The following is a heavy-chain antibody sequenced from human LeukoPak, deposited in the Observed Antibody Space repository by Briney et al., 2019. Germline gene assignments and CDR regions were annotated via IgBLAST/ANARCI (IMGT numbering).Heavy chain of an antibody. D-gene: IGHD4-23*01. CDR1: GYTLTELS. V-gene: IGHV1-24*01. J-gene: IGHJ6*03. CDR3: ATGPRGNPHHYYMDV. CDR2: FDPEDGET. Sequence: ASVKVSCKVSGYTLTELSMHWVRQAPGKGLEWMGGFDPEDGETIYAQKFQGRVTMTEDTSTDTAYMELGSLRSEDTAVYYCATGPRGNPHHYYMDVWGKGTTVTVSS.